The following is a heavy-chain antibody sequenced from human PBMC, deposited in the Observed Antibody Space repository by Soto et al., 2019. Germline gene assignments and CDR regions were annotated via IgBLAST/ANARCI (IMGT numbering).Heavy chain of an antibody. D-gene: IGHD2-21*02. V-gene: IGHV3-48*03. J-gene: IGHJ6*02. CDR2: ISSSGSTI. CDR3: ARDRLVVVTAGYGMDV. Sequence: AGGSLRLSCAASGFTFSSYEMNWVRQAPGKGLEWVSYISSSGSTIYYADSVKGRFTISRDNAKNSLYLQMNSLRAEDTAVYYCARDRLVVVTAGYGMDVWGQGTTVTVSS. CDR1: GFTFSSYE.